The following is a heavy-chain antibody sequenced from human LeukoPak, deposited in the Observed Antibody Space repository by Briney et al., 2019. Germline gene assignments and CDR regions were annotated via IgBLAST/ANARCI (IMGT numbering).Heavy chain of an antibody. V-gene: IGHV1-2*02. D-gene: IGHD6-13*01. CDR3: ASGSTSSSWEVAFDY. CDR1: RYTFTGYY. Sequence: GASVKVSCKASRYTFTGYYMHWVRQAPGQGLEWMGWINPNSGGTNYAQKLQGRVTMTRDTSISTAYMELSRLRADDTAVYYCASGSTSSSWEVAFDYWGQGTLVTVSS. CDR2: INPNSGGT. J-gene: IGHJ4*02.